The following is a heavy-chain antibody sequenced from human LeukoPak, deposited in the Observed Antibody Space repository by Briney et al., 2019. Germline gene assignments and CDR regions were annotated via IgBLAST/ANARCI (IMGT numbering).Heavy chain of an antibody. CDR3: AREQLAYCGGDCYSGAY. Sequence: GGSLRLSCAASGFTFSDYYMSWIRQAPGKGLEWVSYISSSGSTIYYADSVKGRFTTSRDNAKNSLYLQMNSLRAEDTAVYYCAREQLAYCGGDCYSGAYWGQEPLVTVSS. V-gene: IGHV3-11*01. CDR1: GFTFSDYY. CDR2: ISSSGSTI. D-gene: IGHD2-21*02. J-gene: IGHJ4*02.